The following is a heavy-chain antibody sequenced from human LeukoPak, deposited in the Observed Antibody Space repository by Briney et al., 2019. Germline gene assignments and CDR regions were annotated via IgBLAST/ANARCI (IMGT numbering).Heavy chain of an antibody. CDR2: ISGSGGRT. J-gene: IGHJ5*02. D-gene: IGHD2-15*01. CDR1: GFTFSNYA. Sequence: QPGGSLRLSCAASGFTFSNYAMSWVRQAPGKGLEWVSAISGSGGRTYFADSVKGRFTISRDNAKNSLYLQMNSLRAEDAAVYYCARPQGYCSGGSCYSVWFDPWGQGTLVTVSS. V-gene: IGHV3-23*01. CDR3: ARPQGYCSGGSCYSVWFDP.